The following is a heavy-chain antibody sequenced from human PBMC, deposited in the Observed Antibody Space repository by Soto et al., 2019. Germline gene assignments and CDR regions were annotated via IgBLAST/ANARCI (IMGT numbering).Heavy chain of an antibody. J-gene: IGHJ4*02. V-gene: IGHV3-23*01. CDR3: AKGGYYDSSGWKYYFDY. CDR1: GFTFSNYA. CDR2: ISGSGGST. Sequence: EVQVLESGGGLVQPGGSLRLSCGTSGFTFSNYAMSWVRQAPGKGLEWVSAISGSGGSTYYADSVKGRFTISRDNSKNTLYVEMNSLRAEDTAVYYCAKGGYYDSSGWKYYFDYWGQGILVTVSS. D-gene: IGHD3-22*01.